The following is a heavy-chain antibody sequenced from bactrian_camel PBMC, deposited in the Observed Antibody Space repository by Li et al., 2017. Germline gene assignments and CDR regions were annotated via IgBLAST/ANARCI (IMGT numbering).Heavy chain of an antibody. J-gene: IGHJ6*01. Sequence: VQLVESGGGLVQPGGSLRLSCAASRFTYSSHAMSWVRQAPGKGLEWVSIINSGGGSTYYADSVKGRFTISRDNAKNTVYLQMTSVNPEDTAMYYCAASTRSCSGGRWYMPANFGYWGQGTQVTV. CDR1: RFTYSSHA. CDR3: AASTRSCSGGRWYMPANFGY. CDR2: INSGGGST. D-gene: IGHD6*01. V-gene: IGHV3S40*01.